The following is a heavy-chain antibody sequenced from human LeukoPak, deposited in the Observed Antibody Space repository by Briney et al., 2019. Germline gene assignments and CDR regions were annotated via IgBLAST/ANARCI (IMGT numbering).Heavy chain of an antibody. CDR3: ARDSPFGGWFDP. V-gene: IGHV4-39*07. Sequence: SETLSLTCTVSGGSISSSSYYWGWIRQPPGKGLEWIGSIYYSGSTYYNPSLKSRVTISVDTSKNQFSLKLSSVTAADTAVYYCARDSPFGGWFDPWGQGTLVTVSS. J-gene: IGHJ5*02. CDR1: GGSISSSSYY. CDR2: IYYSGST. D-gene: IGHD2/OR15-2a*01.